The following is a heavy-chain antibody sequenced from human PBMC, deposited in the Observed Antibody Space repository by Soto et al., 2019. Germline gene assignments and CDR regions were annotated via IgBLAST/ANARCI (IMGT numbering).Heavy chain of an antibody. J-gene: IGHJ5*02. D-gene: IGHD6-13*01. CDR3: GGIAAAGTWGWFDP. V-gene: IGHV3-21*01. CDR2: ISSSSSYI. CDR1: GFTFSSYS. Sequence: EVQLVESGGGLVKPGGSLRLSCAASGFTFSSYSMNWVRQAPGKGLEWVSSISSSSSYIYYADSVKGRFTISRDNAKNSLYLQMNSLRAEDTAVYYCGGIAAAGTWGWFDPWGQGTLVTVSS.